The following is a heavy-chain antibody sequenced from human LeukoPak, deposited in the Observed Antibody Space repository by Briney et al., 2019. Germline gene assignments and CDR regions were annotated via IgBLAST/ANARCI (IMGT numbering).Heavy chain of an antibody. D-gene: IGHD6-19*01. J-gene: IGHJ4*02. V-gene: IGHV3-30*02. CDR1: GFTFSSYG. Sequence: GGSLRLSCAASGFTFSSYGMYWVRQAPGKGLEWVAFIRYDGSITHYADSVKGRFTISRDNSKNTLYLQMNSPRPEDTAMYYCAKQWAVAGNRVPTIDYWGQGTLVTVSS. CDR3: AKQWAVAGNRVPTIDY. CDR2: IRYDGSIT.